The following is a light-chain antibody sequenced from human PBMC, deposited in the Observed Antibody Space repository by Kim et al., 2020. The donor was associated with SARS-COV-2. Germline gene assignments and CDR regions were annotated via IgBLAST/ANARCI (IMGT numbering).Light chain of an antibody. CDR1: SSNIGAGYD. CDR3: QSYDSSLSGYV. J-gene: IGLJ1*01. V-gene: IGLV1-40*01. CDR2: GNS. Sequence: QRVTISSTGSSSNIGAGYDVHWYQQLPGTAPNLLIYGNSNRPSGVPDRFSGSKSGTSASLAITGLQAEDEADYYCQSYDSSLSGYVFATGTKVTVL.